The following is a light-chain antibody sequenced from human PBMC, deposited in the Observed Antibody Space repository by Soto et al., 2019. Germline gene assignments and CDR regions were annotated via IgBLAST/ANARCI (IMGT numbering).Light chain of an antibody. CDR1: SSDVGGYNY. CDR3: SSYTSSSNYV. J-gene: IGLJ1*01. Sequence: QSALTQPASVSGSPGQSITISCTGTSSDVGGYNYVSWYQQHPGKAPKLMIYEVNDRPSGASNRFSGSKSGNTASLTISGLQAEDEADYYCSSYTSSSNYVFGSGTKVTVL. CDR2: EVN. V-gene: IGLV2-14*01.